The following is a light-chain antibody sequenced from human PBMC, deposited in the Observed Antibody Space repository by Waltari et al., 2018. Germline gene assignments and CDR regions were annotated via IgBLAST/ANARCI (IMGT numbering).Light chain of an antibody. CDR3: QYYNNYELT. V-gene: IGKV1-5*03. CDR1: QRITNW. CDR2: GVS. Sequence: DIQMTQSPSTLSASVGDRVTITCRASQRITNWLAWYQQKPGMAPKLLIYGVSTLESGVPSRFSCSVSGAEFTLTISSLQPDDFATYYCQYYNNYELTFGGGTKVEIK. J-gene: IGKJ4*01.